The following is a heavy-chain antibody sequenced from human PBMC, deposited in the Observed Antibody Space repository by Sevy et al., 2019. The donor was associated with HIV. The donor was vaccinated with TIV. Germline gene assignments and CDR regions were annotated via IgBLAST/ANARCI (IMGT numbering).Heavy chain of an antibody. D-gene: IGHD2-8*01. V-gene: IGHV4-34*01. CDR3: ARLRGYCTNGVCYNLEY. CDR1: GGSFSGYY. J-gene: IGHJ4*02. CDR2: INHSGST. Sequence: SETLSLTCAVYGGSFSGYYWGWIRQPPGKVLEWIGEINHSGSTNYNPSLKTRVTISVDTSKHQFSLKLSSVTAADTAVYYCARLRGYCTNGVCYNLEYWGQGTLVTVSS.